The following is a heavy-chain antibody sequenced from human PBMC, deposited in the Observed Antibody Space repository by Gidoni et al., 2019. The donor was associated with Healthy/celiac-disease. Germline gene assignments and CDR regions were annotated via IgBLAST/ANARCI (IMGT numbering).Heavy chain of an antibody. CDR3: ANLIVVVPAETFDY. CDR2: ISVSGGST. J-gene: IGHJ4*02. CDR1: GFTFSSYA. D-gene: IGHD2-2*01. Sequence: EVQLLESGGGLVQPGGSLRLSCAASGFTFSSYAMRWVRQPPGKGLEWVSAISVSGGSTYYADSVKGRFTISRDNSKNTLYLQMNSLRAEDTAVYYCANLIVVVPAETFDYWGQGTLVTVSS. V-gene: IGHV3-23*01.